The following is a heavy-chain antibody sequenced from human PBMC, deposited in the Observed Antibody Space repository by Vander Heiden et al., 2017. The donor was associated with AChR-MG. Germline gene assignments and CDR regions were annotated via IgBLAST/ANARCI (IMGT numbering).Heavy chain of an antibody. V-gene: IGHV4-61*01. CDR2: IYYSGTT. CDR3: ARATSTGRIIDY. D-gene: IGHD2-2*01. Sequence: QVQLQESGPGLVKPSATLSLTCTVSGGSVSSGSYYWSWIRQPTGKGLEWIGYIYYSGTTNYNPSLKSRVTISVDTSKNQFSLKLSSVTAADTAVYYCARATSTGRIIDYWGQGTLVTVSS. CDR1: GGSVSSGSYY. J-gene: IGHJ4*02.